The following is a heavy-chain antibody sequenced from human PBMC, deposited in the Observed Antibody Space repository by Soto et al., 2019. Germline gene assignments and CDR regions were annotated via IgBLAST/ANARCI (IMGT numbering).Heavy chain of an antibody. D-gene: IGHD6-19*01. J-gene: IGHJ6*02. CDR1: GYSFTSYW. V-gene: IGHV5-51*01. CDR2: IYPGDYDT. CDR3: ARPREAGKYYYGVDV. Sequence: RGESLKISCKGSGYSFTSYWIGWVRQMPGKGLEWMGIIYPGDYDTRYSPYFQGQVTISADKSISTAYLQWSSLKASDIAMYYCARPREAGKYYYGVDVWGQGTTVTVSS.